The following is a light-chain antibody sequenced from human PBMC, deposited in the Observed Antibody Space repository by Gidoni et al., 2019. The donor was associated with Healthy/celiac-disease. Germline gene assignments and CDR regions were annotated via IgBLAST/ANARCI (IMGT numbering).Light chain of an antibody. Sequence: GSPGQSVTISCPGTSRDVGGYNYVSWYQQHPGKAPKLIIYEVSKRPSGVPDRFSGSKSGNTASLTVSGLQAEDEADYFCSSYAGSNNLVFGGGTKLTVL. CDR2: EVS. J-gene: IGLJ3*02. CDR1: SRDVGGYNY. CDR3: SSYAGSNNLV. V-gene: IGLV2-8*01.